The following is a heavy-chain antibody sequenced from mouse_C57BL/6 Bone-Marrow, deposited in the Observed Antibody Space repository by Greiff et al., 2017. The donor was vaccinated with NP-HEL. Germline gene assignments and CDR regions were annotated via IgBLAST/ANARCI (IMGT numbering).Heavy chain of an antibody. V-gene: IGHV1-82*01. CDR3: ARSILRYPWYFDV. CDR2: IYPGDGDT. Sequence: QVQLQQSGPELVKPGASVKISCKASGYAFSSSWLNWVKQRPGKGLEWIGRIYPGDGDTNYNGKFKGKATLTADKSSSTAYMQLSRLTSEDSAVYYCARSILRYPWYFDVWGTGTTVTVSS. CDR1: GYAFSSSW. D-gene: IGHD1-1*01. J-gene: IGHJ1*03.